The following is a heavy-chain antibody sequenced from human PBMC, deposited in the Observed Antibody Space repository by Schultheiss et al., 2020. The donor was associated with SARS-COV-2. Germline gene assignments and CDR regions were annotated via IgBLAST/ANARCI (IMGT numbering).Heavy chain of an antibody. V-gene: IGHV3-30*04. Sequence: GGSLRLSCAASGFTFSSYAMHWVRQAPGKGLEWVAVISYDGSNKYYADSVKGRFTISRDNSKNTLYLQMNSLRAEDTAVYYCARDGPVLRFLEWLSPPSYYYYYGMDVWGQGTTVTGSS. J-gene: IGHJ6*02. CDR2: ISYDGSNK. CDR1: GFTFSSYA. CDR3: ARDGPVLRFLEWLSPPSYYYYYGMDV. D-gene: IGHD3-3*01.